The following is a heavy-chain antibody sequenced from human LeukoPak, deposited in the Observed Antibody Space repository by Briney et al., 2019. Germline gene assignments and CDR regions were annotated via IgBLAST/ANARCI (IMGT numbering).Heavy chain of an antibody. CDR3: ARGGRGSSSLNFDF. CDR2: IHYTVYT. D-gene: IGHD6-6*01. CDR1: GGSISSCNYY. V-gene: IGHV4-39*07. J-gene: IGHJ4*02. Sequence: SETLSLTCTVSGGSISSCNYYWGWIRQPPGKGLEWIGSIHYTVYTYYNPSLKSRITISVDTSKNQFSLKLSSVTAADTAVYYCARGGRGSSSLNFDFWGQGTLVTVSS.